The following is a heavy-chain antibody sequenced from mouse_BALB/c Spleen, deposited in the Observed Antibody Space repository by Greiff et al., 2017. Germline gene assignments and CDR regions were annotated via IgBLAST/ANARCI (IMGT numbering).Heavy chain of an antibody. Sequence: QVHVKQSGPGLVAPSQSLSITCTVSGFSLTSYDISWIRQPPGKGLEWLGVIWTGGGTNYNSAFMSRLSISKDNSKSQVFLKMNSLQTDDTAIYYCVRDRDDYGPFAYWGQGTLVTVSA. V-gene: IGHV2-9-2*01. CDR3: VRDRDDYGPFAY. CDR2: IWTGGGT. CDR1: GFSLTSYD. J-gene: IGHJ3*01. D-gene: IGHD2-4*01.